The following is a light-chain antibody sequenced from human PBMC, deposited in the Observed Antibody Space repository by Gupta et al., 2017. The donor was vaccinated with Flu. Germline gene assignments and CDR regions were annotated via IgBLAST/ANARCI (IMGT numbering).Light chain of an antibody. CDR1: SLRNSY. CDR3: SARESSDMHQSV. V-gene: IGLV3-19*01. Sequence: SSELTQAPAVTLAFAQTVRITCQGDSLRNSYASWYQQKQGQAPVLVIYSKDIRPSVIPDRFSGGSSGNTASLTITGAQAEDEADYYCSARESSDMHQSVFGGGTKLTVL. CDR2: SKD. J-gene: IGLJ2*01.